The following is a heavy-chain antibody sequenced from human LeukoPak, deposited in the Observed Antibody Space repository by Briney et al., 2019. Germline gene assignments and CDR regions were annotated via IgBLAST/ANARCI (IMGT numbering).Heavy chain of an antibody. CDR2: IYTSGST. J-gene: IGHJ4*02. Sequence: PSEALSLTCTVSAGSISSYYWSWIRQPAGKGLEWIGRIYTSGSTNYNPSLKSRVTMSVDTSKNQFSLKLSSVTAADTAVYYCALYSSSSGFDYWGQGTLVTVSS. D-gene: IGHD6-6*01. CDR3: ALYSSSSGFDY. V-gene: IGHV4-4*07. CDR1: AGSISSYY.